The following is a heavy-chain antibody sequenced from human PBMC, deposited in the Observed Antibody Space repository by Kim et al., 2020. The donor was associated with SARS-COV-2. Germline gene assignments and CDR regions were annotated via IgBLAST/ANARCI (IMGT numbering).Heavy chain of an antibody. J-gene: IGHJ6*02. CDR1: GYTFTTYY. CDR3: ARDPIQAPAGRDVLDV. CDR2: INPSAGST. D-gene: IGHD5-18*01. V-gene: IGHV1-46*01. Sequence: ASVKVSCKASGYTFTTYYIHWVRQAPGQGLEWMGAINPSAGSTAYQQKFQGRLTMTRDTSTSTVYMELSSLRSEDTAVYYCARDPIQAPAGRDVLDVWGQGTTVTVSS.